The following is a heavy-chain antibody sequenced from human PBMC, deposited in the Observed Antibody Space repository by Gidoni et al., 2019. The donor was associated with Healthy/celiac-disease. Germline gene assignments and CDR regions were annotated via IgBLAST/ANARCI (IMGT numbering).Heavy chain of an antibody. D-gene: IGHD3-22*01. V-gene: IGHV3-30-3*01. CDR2: ISYDGSNK. Sequence: QVQLVESGGGVVQPGRSLRLSCAASGFTFSSYAMHWVRQAPGKGLEWVAVISYDGSNKYYADSVKGRFTISRDNSKNTLYLQMNSLRAEDTAVYYCARAIPDYYDSSGYPNDYWGQGTLVTVSS. CDR1: GFTFSSYA. J-gene: IGHJ4*02. CDR3: ARAIPDYYDSSGYPNDY.